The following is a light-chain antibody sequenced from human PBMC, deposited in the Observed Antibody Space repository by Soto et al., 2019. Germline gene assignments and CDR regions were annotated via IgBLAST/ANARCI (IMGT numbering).Light chain of an antibody. CDR1: NIGTRN. J-gene: IGLJ3*02. V-gene: IGLV3-9*01. Sequence: SYELTQPLSVSVPLGQTASITCGGNNIGTRNVHWYQQKPGQAPVLVVYRDSNRPSGIPERFSGSNSGNTATLTISRAQARDEADYYCHVWDSSTAVFGGGTKLTVL. CDR3: HVWDSSTAV. CDR2: RDS.